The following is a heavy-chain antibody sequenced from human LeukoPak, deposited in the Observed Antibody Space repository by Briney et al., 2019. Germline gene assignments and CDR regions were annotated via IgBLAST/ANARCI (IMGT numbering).Heavy chain of an antibody. CDR3: AKPISGGLAVTADWFHP. CDR1: GFTVRDNY. D-gene: IGHD6-19*01. J-gene: IGHJ5*01. V-gene: IGHV3-23*01. Sequence: GGSLRLSCAASGFTVRDNYMSWLRQPPGKGLEWVSTINANSGTTSYAASVRGRFTNSRDNSKNTLYLQLNTLRADDTATYYCAKPISGGLAVTADWFHPWGQGTLVVVSS. CDR2: INANSGTT.